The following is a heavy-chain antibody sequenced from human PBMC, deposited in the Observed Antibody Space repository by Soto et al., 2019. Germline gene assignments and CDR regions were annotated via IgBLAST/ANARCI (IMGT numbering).Heavy chain of an antibody. V-gene: IGHV3-23*01. CDR3: AIDAVYNDGLWLVAN. J-gene: IGHJ4*02. Sequence: EVQLLESGGGLVQPGGSLRLSCAASRFTFNIYAMSWGRRAPGKGLEWVAGMTGSGGDIRYADSVKGRFTISKDNSKNTLYLQMNSLRAEDTAIYYCAIDAVYNDGLWLVANWGQGTLVTVSS. D-gene: IGHD5-12*01. CDR1: RFTFNIYA. CDR2: MTGSGGDI.